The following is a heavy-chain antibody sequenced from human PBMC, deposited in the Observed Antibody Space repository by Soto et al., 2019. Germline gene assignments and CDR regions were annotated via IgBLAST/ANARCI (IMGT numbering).Heavy chain of an antibody. D-gene: IGHD6-13*01. V-gene: IGHV3-11*01. CDR2: ISSSSGTI. J-gene: IGHJ4*02. Sequence: QVQLVESEGGLVKPGGSLRLSCAASGFTFSDYYMTWIRQAPGSGLEWVSYISSSSGTISYANSVKGRFTISRDNAQNSLYLQMTSLRAEDTAVYYCARGTYRSKTDFDYWGQGTLVTVSS. CDR3: ARGTYRSKTDFDY. CDR1: GFTFSDYY.